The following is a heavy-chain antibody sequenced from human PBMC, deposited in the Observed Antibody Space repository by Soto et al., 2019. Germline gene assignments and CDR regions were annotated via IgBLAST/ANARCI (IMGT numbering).Heavy chain of an antibody. J-gene: IGHJ4*02. V-gene: IGHV6-1*01. CDR1: GDSVSSNTAA. CDR3: ARGVAGSGFDL. CDR2: TYYRSNWRH. D-gene: IGHD6-19*01. Sequence: PSQTLSLTCAISGDSVSSNTAAWNWIRLSPSRGLEWLGRTYYRSNWRHDYAVSVGSRITVNPDTSKNHFSLQLNSVTPDDTAVYYCARGVAGSGFDLWGQGTLVTVSS.